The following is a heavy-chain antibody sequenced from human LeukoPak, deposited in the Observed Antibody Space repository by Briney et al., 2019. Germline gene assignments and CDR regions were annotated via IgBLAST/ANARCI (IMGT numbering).Heavy chain of an antibody. J-gene: IGHJ4*02. Sequence: SETLSLTCTVSGGSIGSGSYYWTCIRRPAGKGLEWIGRIYTTGSTNYSPSLKSRVTISVDTSKNQFSLKLSSVTAADTAVYYCARAWQWLPLDYWGQGTLVTVSS. CDR3: ARAWQWLPLDY. CDR2: IYTTGST. V-gene: IGHV4-61*02. D-gene: IGHD5-24*01. CDR1: GGSIGSGSYY.